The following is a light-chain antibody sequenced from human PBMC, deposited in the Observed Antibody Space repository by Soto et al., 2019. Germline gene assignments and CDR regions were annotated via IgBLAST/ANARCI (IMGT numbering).Light chain of an antibody. V-gene: IGLV1-40*01. CDR2: GNT. J-gene: IGLJ2*01. CDR1: SSNIGAGYD. CDR3: QSWDTSLSGSV. Sequence: QSVLTQPPSVSGAPGQRVTISCTGSSSNIGAGYDVNWYQQLPGTAPKLLIYGNTNRPSGVPDRFSGSKSCTSGSLAISGLQTEDEADYYCQSWDTSLSGSVFGGGTKLTVL.